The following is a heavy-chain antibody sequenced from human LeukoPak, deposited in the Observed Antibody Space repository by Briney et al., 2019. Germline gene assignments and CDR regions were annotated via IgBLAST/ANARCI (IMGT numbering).Heavy chain of an antibody. CDR1: DYTFTSYG. V-gene: IGHV1-18*01. CDR2: ISAYNGNT. D-gene: IGHD1-26*01. CDR3: ARDYSGSYPD. J-gene: IGHJ4*02. Sequence: ASVKLSCKASDYTFTSYGTSWVRQAPGQGLEWMGWISAYNGNTNYAQKLQGRVTMTTDTSTSTAYMELRSLRSDDTAVYYCARDYSGSYPDWGQGTLVTVSS.